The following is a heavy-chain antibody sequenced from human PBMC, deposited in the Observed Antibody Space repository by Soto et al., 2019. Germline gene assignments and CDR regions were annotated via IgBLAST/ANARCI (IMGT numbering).Heavy chain of an antibody. CDR3: ARGDRGAFDL. D-gene: IGHD1-26*01. J-gene: IGHJ3*01. CDR2: IHSDGTST. V-gene: IGHV3-74*01. Sequence: PGGSMRLSCAASGVTFDYYWMHWVRQAPGKGLVWVSRIHSDGTSTTYADSVKGRFTISRDNAKNTLSLQMNSLRAEDTAVYYCARGDRGAFDLWGQGTVVTVSS. CDR1: GVTFDYYW.